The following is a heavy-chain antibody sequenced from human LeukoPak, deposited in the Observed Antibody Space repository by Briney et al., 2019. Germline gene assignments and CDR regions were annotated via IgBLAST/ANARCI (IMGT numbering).Heavy chain of an antibody. CDR2: IHYSGST. J-gene: IGHJ5*02. D-gene: IGHD2-2*01. CDR3: ARTMRTEVDP. Sequence: PSETLSLTCTVSGGSISSSSYYWGWIRQPPGKGLEWIGSIHYSGSTYYNPSLKSRVTISVDTSKNQFSLKLSSVTAADTAVYYCARTMRTEVDPWGQGTLVTVSS. V-gene: IGHV4-39*01. CDR1: GGSISSSSYY.